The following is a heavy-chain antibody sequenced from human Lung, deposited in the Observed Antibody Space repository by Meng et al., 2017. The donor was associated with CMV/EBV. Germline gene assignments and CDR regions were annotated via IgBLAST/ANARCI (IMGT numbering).Heavy chain of an antibody. CDR1: GFSLSTSEVG. CDR2: IYWDDDK. CDR3: ALFTRSWFDP. V-gene: IGHV2-5*02. Sequence: INLKESGPLLVKPTQTITLTCTFSGFSLSTSEVGVGWIRQPPGQALEWLAVIYWDDDKRYSPSLKSRLTITKDTSKNQVVLTLTNMGPVDTATYYCALFTRSWFDPWGQGTLVTVSS. J-gene: IGHJ5*02. D-gene: IGHD2-2*01.